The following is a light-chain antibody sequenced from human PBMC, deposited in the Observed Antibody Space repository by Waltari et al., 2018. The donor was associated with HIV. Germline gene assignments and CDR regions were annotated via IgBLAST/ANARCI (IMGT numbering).Light chain of an antibody. CDR1: SPDVGGFNS. CDR3: SSYAGSINVL. J-gene: IGLJ2*01. V-gene: IGLV2-8*01. Sequence: QSALTQPPSASASPGQSVTISSTRTSPDVGGFNSVSWYQQHPGKAPKLLIAEVSKRPSGVPDRFSGSKSGNTASLTVSGLQAEDEADYYCSSYAGSINVLFGGGTKLAVL. CDR2: EVS.